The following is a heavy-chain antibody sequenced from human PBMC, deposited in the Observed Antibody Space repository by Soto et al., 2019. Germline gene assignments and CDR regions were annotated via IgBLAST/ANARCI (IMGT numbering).Heavy chain of an antibody. CDR3: AKARAQYYDFWSGYPVDY. J-gene: IGHJ4*02. CDR2: ISGSGGST. Sequence: GGSLRLSCSASGFTFSSYAMSWVRQAPGKGLEWVSAISGSGGSTYYADSVKGRFTISRDNSKNTLYLQMNSLRAEDTAVYYCAKARAQYYDFWSGYPVDYWGQGTLVTVSS. V-gene: IGHV3-23*01. CDR1: GFTFSSYA. D-gene: IGHD3-3*01.